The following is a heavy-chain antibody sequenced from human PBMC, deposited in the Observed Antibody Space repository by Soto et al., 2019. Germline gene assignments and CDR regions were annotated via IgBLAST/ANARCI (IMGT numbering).Heavy chain of an antibody. D-gene: IGHD5-18*01. Sequence: GGSLRLSCAASGFTFSSYSMNWVRQAPGKGLEWVSSISSSSSYIYYADSVKGQFTISRDNAKNSLYLQMNSLRAEDTAVYYCAREGQLWSTLKNYFDYWGQGTLVTVSS. V-gene: IGHV3-21*01. CDR3: AREGQLWSTLKNYFDY. CDR1: GFTFSSYS. J-gene: IGHJ4*02. CDR2: ISSSSSYI.